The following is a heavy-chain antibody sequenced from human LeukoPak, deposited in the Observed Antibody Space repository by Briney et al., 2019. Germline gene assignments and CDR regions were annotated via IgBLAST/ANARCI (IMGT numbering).Heavy chain of an antibody. CDR1: GGSFSGYY. J-gene: IGHJ3*02. V-gene: IGHV4-34*01. CDR3: ARGDSGGDTSDI. Sequence: SETLSLTCAVYGGSFSGYYWSWIRQLPGKGLEWIGEINHSGSTNYNPSLKSRVTISVDTSKNQFSLKVTSVTAADTAVYYCARGDSGGDTSDIWGQGTMVTVSS. CDR2: INHSGST. D-gene: IGHD3-10*01.